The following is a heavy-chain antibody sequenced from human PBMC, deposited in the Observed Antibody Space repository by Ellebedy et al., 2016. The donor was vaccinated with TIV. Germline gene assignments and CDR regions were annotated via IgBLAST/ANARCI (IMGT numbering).Heavy chain of an antibody. Sequence: AASVKVSCKASGGSFSTYAISWVRQAPGQGLEWMGGILPIFGTTEYAQKFQGRVTITADESTSTTYMELSSLRSDDTAVYYCARVAITTPGTDYWGQGTLVTVSS. J-gene: IGHJ4*02. CDR3: ARVAITTPGTDY. CDR2: ILPIFGTT. V-gene: IGHV1-69*13. D-gene: IGHD6-13*01. CDR1: GGSFSTYA.